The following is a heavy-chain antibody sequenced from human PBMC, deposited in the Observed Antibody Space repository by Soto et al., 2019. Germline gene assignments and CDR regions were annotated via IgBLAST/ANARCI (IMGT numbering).Heavy chain of an antibody. J-gene: IGHJ5*02. D-gene: IGHD2-15*01. CDR2: ISAYNGNT. Sequence: ASVKVSCKASGYTFTSYGISWVRQAPGQGLEWMGWISAYNGNTNYAQKLQGRVTMTTDTSTSTAYMELRSLRSDDTAVYYSARGGGLGDKYCSGGSCSIDYVDYVFGALESGVGINWFDPWGQGTLVTVSS. CDR1: GYTFTSYG. V-gene: IGHV1-18*01. CDR3: ARGGGLGDKYCSGGSCSIDYVDYVFGALESGVGINWFDP.